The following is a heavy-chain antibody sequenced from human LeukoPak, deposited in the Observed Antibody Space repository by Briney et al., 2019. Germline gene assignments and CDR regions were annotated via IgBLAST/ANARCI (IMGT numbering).Heavy chain of an antibody. J-gene: IGHJ4*02. Sequence: GGSLRLSCAASGFTFSSYSMNWVRQAPGKGLEWVSYISSSSSTIYYADSVKGRFTISRDNAKNSLYLHMNSQKDEDTAVYYCARGALDFDYWGQGTLVTVSS. V-gene: IGHV3-48*02. CDR1: GFTFSSYS. CDR2: ISSSSSTI. CDR3: ARGALDFDY.